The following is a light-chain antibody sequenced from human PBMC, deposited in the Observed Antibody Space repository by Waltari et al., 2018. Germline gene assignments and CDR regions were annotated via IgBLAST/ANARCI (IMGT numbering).Light chain of an antibody. CDR2: AAS. J-gene: IGKJ2*01. CDR3: QQSYSTPRT. CDR1: QSISSY. V-gene: IGKV1-39*01. Sequence: DIQMTQSPSSLSAYVGDRVTITCRASQSISSYLNWYQQKPGKAPKLLIYAASSLQSGVPSRFSGSGSGTDYTLTISSLQPEDFATYYCQQSYSTPRTFGQGTKLEIK.